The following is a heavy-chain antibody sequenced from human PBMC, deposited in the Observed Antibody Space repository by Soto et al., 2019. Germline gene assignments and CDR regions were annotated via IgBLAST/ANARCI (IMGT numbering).Heavy chain of an antibody. J-gene: IGHJ6*02. CDR1: GFTFSSYS. CDR2: ICSSSSYI. V-gene: IGHV3-21*01. Sequence: GGSLRLSCAASGFTFSSYSMNWVRQAPGKGLEWVSSICSSSSYIYYADSVKGRFTISRDNAKNSLYLQMNSLRSEDTAVYYCASIYDSSGYYNFYYYGMDVWGQGTTVTVSS. CDR3: ASIYDSSGYYNFYYYGMDV. D-gene: IGHD3-22*01.